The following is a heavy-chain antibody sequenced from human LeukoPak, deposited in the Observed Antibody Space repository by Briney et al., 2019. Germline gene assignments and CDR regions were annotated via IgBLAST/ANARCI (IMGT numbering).Heavy chain of an antibody. CDR3: AICSGGSCDY. V-gene: IGHV4-34*01. CDR1: GVSFRGYY. J-gene: IGHJ4*02. CDR2: INHSGST. D-gene: IGHD2-15*01. Sequence: PSETLSLTCAVYGVSFRGYYWSWIRQRPGKGLEWIGEINHSGSTNYNPSLKSRVTISVDTSKNQFSLKLSSVTAADTAVYYCAICSGGSCDYWGQGTLVTVSS.